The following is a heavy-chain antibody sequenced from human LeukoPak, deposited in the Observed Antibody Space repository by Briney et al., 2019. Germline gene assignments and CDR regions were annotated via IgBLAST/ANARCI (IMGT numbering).Heavy chain of an antibody. Sequence: GGSLRLPCDVSGFTVSSTYMSWVRQPPGKGLEWVSILYRAGATYYADPVKGRFTISRHDSKNTLFLHMDSLRPEDTAVYYCARGDYYDNCGYSDWGQGTLVTVSS. J-gene: IGHJ4*02. CDR1: GFTVSSTY. D-gene: IGHD3-22*01. V-gene: IGHV3-53*04. CDR3: ARGDYYDNCGYSD. CDR2: LYRAGAT.